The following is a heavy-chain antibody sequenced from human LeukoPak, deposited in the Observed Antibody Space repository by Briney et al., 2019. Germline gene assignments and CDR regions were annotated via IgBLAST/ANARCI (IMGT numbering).Heavy chain of an antibody. V-gene: IGHV3-23*01. J-gene: IGHJ4*02. CDR1: GFTFSKNA. Sequence: GGSLRLSCVASGFTFSKNALSWVRQTPGKGLECVSAISGDGRSPYYADSVKGRFTISRDDSKNTVYLQMNSLRVEDSAVYYCARDPVAFPYFFDYWGQGTLVTVSS. CDR2: ISGDGRSP. CDR3: ARDPVAFPYFFDY.